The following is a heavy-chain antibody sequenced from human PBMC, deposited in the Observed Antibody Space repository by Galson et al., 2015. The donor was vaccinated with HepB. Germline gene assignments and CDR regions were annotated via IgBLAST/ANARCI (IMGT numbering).Heavy chain of an antibody. CDR2: IKQDGSEK. Sequence: SLRLSCAASGFTFSSYWMSWVRQAPGKGLEWVANIKQDGSEKYYVDSVKGRFTISRDNAKNSLYLQMNSLRAEDTAVYYCARDSRLLIAARPGFFDYWGQGTLVTVSS. CDR3: ARDSRLLIAARPGFFDY. D-gene: IGHD6-6*01. J-gene: IGHJ4*02. CDR1: GFTFSSYW. V-gene: IGHV3-7*01.